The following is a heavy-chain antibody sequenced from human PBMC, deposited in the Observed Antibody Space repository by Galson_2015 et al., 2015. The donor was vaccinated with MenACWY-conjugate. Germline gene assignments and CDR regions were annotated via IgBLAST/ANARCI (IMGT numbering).Heavy chain of an antibody. D-gene: IGHD4-11*01. J-gene: IGHJ6*02. CDR2: ISGGSSHI. CDR3: ARHGPYSNRRYSGMDV. V-gene: IGHV3-21*01. CDR1: GFTFNMYT. Sequence: SLRLSCAASGFTFNMYTMDWVRQAPGKGLEWVSSISGGSSHIEYADSVKGRLTISRDSAKNSLYLQMSSLRAEDTAVYYCARHGPYSNRRYSGMDVWGQGTTVTVSS.